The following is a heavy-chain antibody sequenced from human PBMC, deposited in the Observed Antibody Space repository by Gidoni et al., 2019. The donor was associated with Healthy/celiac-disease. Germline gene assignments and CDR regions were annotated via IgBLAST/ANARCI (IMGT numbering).Heavy chain of an antibody. V-gene: IGHV1-3*01. CDR3: ARSYFVLQHGQVQAEIGWFDP. Sequence: YGYTFTSYAMHWVRQAPGQRLEWMGWINAGNGNTKYSQKFQGRVTITRDTSASTAYMELSSLRSEDTAVYYCARSYFVLQHGQVQAEIGWFDPWGQGTLVTVSS. CDR2: INAGNGNT. J-gene: IGHJ5*02. CDR1: GYTFTSYA. D-gene: IGHD3-10*02.